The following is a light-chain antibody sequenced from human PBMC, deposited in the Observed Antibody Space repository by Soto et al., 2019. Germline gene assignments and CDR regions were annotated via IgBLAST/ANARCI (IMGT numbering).Light chain of an antibody. Sequence: DIQLTQSPSFLSAFVGDRVTITCRASQDTSSNLAWYQQKPGKAPKLLIYTISTLQSGVPPRFSGSGSGTEXTLXXSSLQPEDFAXXYXQQHNSYPLTFGGGTKVEIK. CDR1: QDTSSN. CDR2: TIS. CDR3: QQHNSYPLT. V-gene: IGKV1-9*01. J-gene: IGKJ4*01.